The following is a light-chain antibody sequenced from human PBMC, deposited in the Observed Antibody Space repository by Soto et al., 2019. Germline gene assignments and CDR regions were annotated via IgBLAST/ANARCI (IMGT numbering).Light chain of an antibody. Sequence: EIVLTQSPATLSLSPGERATLSCRASQSVSSYLAWYQQKPGQGPRLLIYDASNRATGIPARFSGSGSGTDFTLIISSLEPEDFAIYYCQQRSNWPLTFGGGTKVEIK. V-gene: IGKV3-11*01. CDR3: QQRSNWPLT. CDR2: DAS. CDR1: QSVSSY. J-gene: IGKJ4*01.